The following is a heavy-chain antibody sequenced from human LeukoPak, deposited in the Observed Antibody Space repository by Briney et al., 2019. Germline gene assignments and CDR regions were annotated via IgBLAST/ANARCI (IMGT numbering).Heavy chain of an antibody. CDR1: GGSISSSSYY. J-gene: IGHJ4*02. Sequence: SETLSLTCTVSGGSISSSSYYWGWIRQPPGKGLEWIGSIYYSGSTYYNPSLKSRVTISVDTSKNQFSLKLSSVTAADTAVYYCARATARTIAVAGYFDYWGQGTLVTVSS. CDR3: ARATARTIAVAGYFDY. D-gene: IGHD6-19*01. CDR2: IYYSGST. V-gene: IGHV4-39*07.